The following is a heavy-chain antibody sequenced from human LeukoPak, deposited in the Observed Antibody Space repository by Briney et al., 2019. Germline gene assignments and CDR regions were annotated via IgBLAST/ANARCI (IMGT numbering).Heavy chain of an antibody. D-gene: IGHD3-10*01. CDR2: ISSSGSTI. CDR3: AREAVFGWFDP. CDR1: GFTFSSYE. J-gene: IGHJ5*02. Sequence: GGSLRLPCAASGFTFSSYEMNWVRQAPGKGLEWVSYISSSGSTIYYADSVKGRFTISGDNAKNSLYLQMNSLRAEDTAVYYCAREAVFGWFDPWGQGTLVTVSS. V-gene: IGHV3-48*03.